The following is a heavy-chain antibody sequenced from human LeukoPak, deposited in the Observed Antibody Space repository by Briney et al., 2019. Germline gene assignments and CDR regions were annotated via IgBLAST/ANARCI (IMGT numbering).Heavy chain of an antibody. V-gene: IGHV3-74*01. CDR3: ARFGTDYYDSSGYYQRGYYYGMDV. CDR1: GLTFSSHW. D-gene: IGHD3-22*01. CDR2: ITNDGSST. Sequence: GGSLRLSCAASGLTFSSHWMHWVRQAPGKGLVWVSRITNDGSSTTYADSVKGRFTISRDNSKNTLYLQMNSLRAEDTAVYYCARFGTDYYDSSGYYQRGYYYGMDVWGQGTTVTVSS. J-gene: IGHJ6*02.